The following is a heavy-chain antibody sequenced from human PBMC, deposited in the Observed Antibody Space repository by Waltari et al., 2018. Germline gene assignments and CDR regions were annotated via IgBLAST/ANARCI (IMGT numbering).Heavy chain of an antibody. J-gene: IGHJ3*02. CDR3: ATASTDDRYAFDI. V-gene: IGHV4-4*07. CDR2: VYSTAST. D-gene: IGHD3-16*02. CDR1: GDSRILYY. Sequence: QVQLQESGPGLVKPSETLSLTCRVHGVSGDSRILYYWSVIRQPAGRGLEWIGLVYSTASTRSNPSLESRVTMSVDMSKKQFSLRLRSVTAADTAVYYCATASTDDRYAFDIWGQGTVVTVSS.